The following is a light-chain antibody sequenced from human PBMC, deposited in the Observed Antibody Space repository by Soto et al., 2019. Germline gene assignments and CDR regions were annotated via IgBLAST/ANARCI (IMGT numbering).Light chain of an antibody. Sequence: QSALTQPPSASGSPGQSVTISCTGTSSDIGDYNYVSWYQHHPGKAPKLMIYEGSKRPSGVPDRFSGSKSGNTASLTVSGLQAEDEADYYCSSYAGTNIYVFGTGTNVTVL. CDR1: SSDIGDYNY. CDR2: EGS. V-gene: IGLV2-8*01. CDR3: SSYAGTNIYV. J-gene: IGLJ1*01.